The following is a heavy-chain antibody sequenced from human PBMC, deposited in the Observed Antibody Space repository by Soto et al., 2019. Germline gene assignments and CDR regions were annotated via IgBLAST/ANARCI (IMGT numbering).Heavy chain of an antibody. CDR1: GDTFNFYT. D-gene: IGHD3-10*01. J-gene: IGHJ4*02. CDR3: ATSYGSGSQAFDY. CDR2: TNPILSMS. Sequence: QVHLVQSGAELKKPGSSVRVSFKASGDTFNFYTINWVRQAPGLGLEWMGRTNPILSMSNSALKIQGRISISADKSTSTAYMDLRSRRSDDTAVYYCATSYGSGSQAFDYWGQGALVTVSS. V-gene: IGHV1-69*02.